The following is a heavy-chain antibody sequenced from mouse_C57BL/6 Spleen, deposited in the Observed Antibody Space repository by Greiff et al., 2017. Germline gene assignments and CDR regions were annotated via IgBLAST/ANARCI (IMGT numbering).Heavy chain of an antibody. CDR2: IDPETGGT. CDR3: TRVGPEDWYFDV. V-gene: IGHV1-15*01. Sequence: QVQLQQSGAELVRPGASVTLSCKASGYTFTDYEMHWVKQTPVHGLEWIGAIDPETGGTAYNQKFKGKAILTADKSCSTAYMELRSLTSEDSAVYYGTRVGPEDWYFDVWGTGTTVTVSS. J-gene: IGHJ1*03. CDR1: GYTFTDYE.